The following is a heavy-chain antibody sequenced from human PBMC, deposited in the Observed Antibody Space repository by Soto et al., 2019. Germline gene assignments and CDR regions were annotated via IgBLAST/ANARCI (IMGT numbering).Heavy chain of an antibody. CDR3: AQTLGLAVAGPGRFDL. Sequence: QVQLVQSGAEVKKPGSSVKVSCKASGGTFSNYAISWVRQAPGQGLEWMGGINPLFGTANYAQNFQGRVTITADESTSTGYMELSSLKSEDTAVYYCAQTLGLAVAGPGRFDLWGRGTLITVSS. D-gene: IGHD6-19*01. CDR2: INPLFGTA. CDR1: GGTFSNYA. V-gene: IGHV1-69*12. J-gene: IGHJ2*01.